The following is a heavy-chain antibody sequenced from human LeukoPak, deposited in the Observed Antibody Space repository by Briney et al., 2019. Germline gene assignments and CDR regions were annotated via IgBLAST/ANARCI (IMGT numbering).Heavy chain of an antibody. J-gene: IGHJ4*02. CDR1: GFTFSNYG. CDR3: AKDIGHDYSNYNYFDY. Sequence: PGGSLRLSCAASGFTFSNYGMHWVRQAPGKGLEWVAHIRFDGSDKYYADSVKGRFTISRDNSKNTLYLQMNSLRAEDTAVYYCAKDIGHDYSNYNYFDYWGQGTLVTVSS. V-gene: IGHV3-30*02. CDR2: IRFDGSDK. D-gene: IGHD4-11*01.